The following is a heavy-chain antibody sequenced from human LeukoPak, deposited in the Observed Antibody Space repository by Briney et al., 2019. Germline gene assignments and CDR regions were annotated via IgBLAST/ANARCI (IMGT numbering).Heavy chain of an antibody. CDR1: GFTFSSYS. Sequence: PGGSLRLSCAASGFTFSSYSMNWVRQAPGKGLEWVSSISSSSSYIYYADLVKGRFTISRDNAKNSLYLQMNSLRAEDTAVYYCATQDIVVVPAVDYYYYMDVWGKGTTVTVSS. CDR2: ISSSSSYI. J-gene: IGHJ6*03. CDR3: ATQDIVVVPAVDYYYYMDV. D-gene: IGHD2-2*01. V-gene: IGHV3-21*01.